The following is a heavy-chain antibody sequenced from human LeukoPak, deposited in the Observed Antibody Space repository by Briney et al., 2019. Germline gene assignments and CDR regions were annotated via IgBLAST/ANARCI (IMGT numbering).Heavy chain of an antibody. CDR1: GFTFSRYG. Sequence: GGSLRLSCAASGFTFSRYGFHWVRQAPRKGLEWVAFISDSGGDKWYADSVKGRLTISRDKSKNTVNLQMSSLRVEDTALYYCARDGGSESYAFDYWGQGTQVTVSS. CDR2: ISDSGGDK. V-gene: IGHV3-30*02. CDR3: ARDGGSESYAFDY. D-gene: IGHD3-10*01. J-gene: IGHJ4*02.